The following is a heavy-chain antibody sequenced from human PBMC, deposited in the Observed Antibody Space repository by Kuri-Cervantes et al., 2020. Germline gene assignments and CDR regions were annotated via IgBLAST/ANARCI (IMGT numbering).Heavy chain of an antibody. J-gene: IGHJ6*04. CDR1: GFTFSSYE. Sequence: GGSLRLSCAASGFTFSSYEMNWVRQAPGKGLEWVSYISSSGSTIYYADSVKGRFTISRDNAKNSLYLQMNSLRAEDTAVYYCARALRAPTSPPLMDVWGKGTTVTVSS. CDR2: ISSSGSTI. CDR3: ARALRAPTSPPLMDV. D-gene: IGHD1-1*01. V-gene: IGHV3-48*03.